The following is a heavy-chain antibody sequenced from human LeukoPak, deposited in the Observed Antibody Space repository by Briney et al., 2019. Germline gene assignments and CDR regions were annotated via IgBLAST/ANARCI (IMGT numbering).Heavy chain of an antibody. Sequence: ASVKVSCKASGYTFTSYAMHWVRQAPGQRLEWMGWINAGNGNTKYSQKFQGRVTITGDTSASTAYMELSSLRSEDTAVYYCARLGLLWFGELLGFDYWGQGTLVTVSS. CDR3: ARLGLLWFGELLGFDY. CDR2: INAGNGNT. J-gene: IGHJ4*02. V-gene: IGHV1-3*01. CDR1: GYTFTSYA. D-gene: IGHD3-10*01.